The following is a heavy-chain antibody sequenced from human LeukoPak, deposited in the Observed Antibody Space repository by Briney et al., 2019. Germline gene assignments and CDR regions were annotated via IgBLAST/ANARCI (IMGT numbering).Heavy chain of an antibody. CDR3: ARDNDFWSGYYNKITYFQH. J-gene: IGHJ1*01. CDR2: IYYSGST. V-gene: IGHV4-59*12. D-gene: IGHD3-3*01. Sequence: SETLSLTCTVSGGSISSYYWSWIRQPPGKGLEWIGYIYYSGSTNYNPSLKSRVTISVDTSKNQFSLKLSSVTAADTAVYYCARDNDFWSGYYNKITYFQHWGQGTLVTVSS. CDR1: GGSISSYY.